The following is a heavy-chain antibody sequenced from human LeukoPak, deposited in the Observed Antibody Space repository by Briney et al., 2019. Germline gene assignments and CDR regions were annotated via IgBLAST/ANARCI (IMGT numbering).Heavy chain of an antibody. CDR2: ISYDGSNK. V-gene: IGHV3-30*18. CDR1: GFTFSSYG. CDR3: AKDLPYGMDV. J-gene: IGHJ6*02. Sequence: PGRSLRLSCAASGFTFSSYGMPWVRQAPGKGLEWVAVISYDGSNKYYADSVKGRFTISRDNSKNTLYLQMNSLRAEDTAVYYCAKDLPYGMDVWGQGTTVTVSS.